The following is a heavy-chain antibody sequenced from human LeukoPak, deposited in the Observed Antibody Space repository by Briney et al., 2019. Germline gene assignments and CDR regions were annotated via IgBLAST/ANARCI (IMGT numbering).Heavy chain of an antibody. CDR2: MNPNSGNT. D-gene: IGHD1-26*01. CDR1: GYTFTSYD. Sequence: ASVKVSCKASGYTFTSYDINWVRQATGQGLEWMGWMNPNSGNTGYAQKFQGRVTMTRNTSISTAYMELSSLRSEDTAVYYCARGRMGARYFQHWGQGTLVTVSS. CDR3: ARGRMGARYFQH. V-gene: IGHV1-8*01. J-gene: IGHJ1*01.